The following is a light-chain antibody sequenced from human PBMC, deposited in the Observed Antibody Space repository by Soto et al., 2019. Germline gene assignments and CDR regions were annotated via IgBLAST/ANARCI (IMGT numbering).Light chain of an antibody. CDR2: VAS. Sequence: IGLTQSPATLSVSPVDRATXXCRASQSVNTNLAWYQQRPGQAPRLLIYVASTRAAGVPARFSGSGSGTEFTLTISSLQSEDFAVYYCQQRSNSNTFGQGTRLEIK. CDR1: QSVNTN. CDR3: QQRSNSNT. V-gene: IGKV3-15*01. J-gene: IGKJ5*01.